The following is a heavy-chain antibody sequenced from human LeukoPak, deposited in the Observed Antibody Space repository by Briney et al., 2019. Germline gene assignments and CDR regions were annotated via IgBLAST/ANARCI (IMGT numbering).Heavy chain of an antibody. V-gene: IGHV3-64D*09. D-gene: IGHD2-15*01. CDR2: ISDSGGST. Sequence: PGGALRTSCSASGFPFSSYAMHWVRQAPGKGLEYFSAISDSGGSTYYAYSVKGRFTISRDNSKNTLYLQMSSLRAEDTAVYFCVRGYSFGPYGMDVWGQGTTVTVSS. CDR3: VRGYSFGPYGMDV. J-gene: IGHJ6*02. CDR1: GFPFSSYA.